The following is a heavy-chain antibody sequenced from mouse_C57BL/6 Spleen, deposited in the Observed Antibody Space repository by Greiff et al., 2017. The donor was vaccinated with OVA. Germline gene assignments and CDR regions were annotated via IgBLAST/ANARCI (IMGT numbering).Heavy chain of an antibody. Sequence: VQLKVSGPELVKPGASVKIPCKASGYTFTDYNMDWVKQSHGKSLEWIGDINPNNGGTIYNQKFKGKATLTVDKSSSTAYMELRSLTSEDTAVYYCARPFYEAFAYWGQGTLVTVSA. V-gene: IGHV1-18*01. CDR3: ARPFYEAFAY. CDR1: GYTFTDYN. D-gene: IGHD1-1*01. J-gene: IGHJ3*01. CDR2: INPNNGGT.